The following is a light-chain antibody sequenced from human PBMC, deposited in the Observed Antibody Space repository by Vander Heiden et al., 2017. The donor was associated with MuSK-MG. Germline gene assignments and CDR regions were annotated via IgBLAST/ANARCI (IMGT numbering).Light chain of an antibody. V-gene: IGLV2-14*03. CDR2: DVS. CDR3: STYTSSSTRWV. J-gene: IGLJ1*01. Sequence: QSALTPPASVPGSPGHPTAIHRTGISSHLGGYNYVSWYQQHPGTAPKLMIYDVSKRPSGVSNRFSGSKSGNTASLTISGLQAEDEADYYCSTYTSSSTRWVFGTGTKVTVL. CDR1: SSHLGGYNY.